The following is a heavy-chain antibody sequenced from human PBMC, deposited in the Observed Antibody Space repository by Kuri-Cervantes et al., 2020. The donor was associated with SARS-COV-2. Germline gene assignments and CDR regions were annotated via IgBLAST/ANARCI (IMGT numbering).Heavy chain of an antibody. J-gene: IGHJ5*02. Sequence: GGSLRLSCAASGFTFSSYAMSWVRQAPGKGLEWVSSISSSSSYIYYADSVKGRFTISRDNAKNSLYLQVNSLRAEDTAVYYCARDQGKQQRGWAWGQGTLVTVSS. CDR3: ARDQGKQQRGWA. CDR1: GFTFSSYA. D-gene: IGHD6-13*01. V-gene: IGHV3-21*01. CDR2: ISSSSSYI.